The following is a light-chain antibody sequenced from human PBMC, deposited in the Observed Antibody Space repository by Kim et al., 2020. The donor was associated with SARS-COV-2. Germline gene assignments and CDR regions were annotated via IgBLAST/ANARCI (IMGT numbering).Light chain of an antibody. J-gene: IGKJ1*01. CDR1: QSISTN. Sequence: EIVLTQSPGTLSLSPGERATLSCRASQSISTNVVWTQHKPGQSPRLLIYGASSRATGIPDRFSGSGSGTDFTLTITGLEPEDLYAGAPWTLGQGTKVDIK. V-gene: IGKV3-20*01. CDR2: GAS. CDR3: WT.